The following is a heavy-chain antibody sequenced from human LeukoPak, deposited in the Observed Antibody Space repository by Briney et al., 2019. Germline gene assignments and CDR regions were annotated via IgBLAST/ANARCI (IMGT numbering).Heavy chain of an antibody. CDR1: GGSISSYY. V-gene: IGHV4-4*07. J-gene: IGHJ3*02. CDR3: ARYSSGWYSDAFDI. D-gene: IGHD6-19*01. Sequence: PSETLSPTCTVSGGSISSYYWSWIRQPAGKGLEWIGRIYTSGSTNYNPSLKSRVTMSVDTSKNQFSLKLSSVTAADTAVYYCARYSSGWYSDAFDIWGQGTMVTVSS. CDR2: IYTSGST.